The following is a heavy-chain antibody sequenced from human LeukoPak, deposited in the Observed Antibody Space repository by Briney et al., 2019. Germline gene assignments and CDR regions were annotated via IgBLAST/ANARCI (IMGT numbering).Heavy chain of an antibody. V-gene: IGHV1-69*10. CDR1: GGTFSSYA. CDR3: ATYYYDSSGYYGFDY. Sequence: SVKVSCKASGGTFSSYAISWVRQAPGQGLEWMGGVIPILGIANYAQKFQGRVTITADKSTSTAYMELSSLRSEDTAVYYCATYYYDSSGYYGFDYWGQGTLVTVSS. CDR2: VIPILGIA. D-gene: IGHD3-22*01. J-gene: IGHJ4*02.